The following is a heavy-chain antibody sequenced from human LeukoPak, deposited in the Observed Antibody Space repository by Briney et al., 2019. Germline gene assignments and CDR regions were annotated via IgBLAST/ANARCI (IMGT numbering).Heavy chain of an antibody. CDR3: ARASWVSRPDAVR. V-gene: IGHV3-23*01. Sequence: GGSLRLSRAASGLSFSTFAMSWVRQRPATGREWDSSLRSNGEPFCADSVKGRLTLSSDSSTNTLYFQLNTQRVEDTAIYYCARASWVSRPDAVRWGQGTLVTVSS. D-gene: IGHD3-16*01. CDR2: LRSNGEP. J-gene: IGHJ4*02. CDR1: GLSFSTFA.